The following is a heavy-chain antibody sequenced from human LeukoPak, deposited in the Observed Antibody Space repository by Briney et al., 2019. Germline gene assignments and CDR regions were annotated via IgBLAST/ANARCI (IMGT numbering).Heavy chain of an antibody. Sequence: ASVKVSCKASGYTFTGYYMHWVRRAPGQGLEWMGWINPNSGGTNYAQKFQGRVTMTRDTSISTAYMELSRLRSDDTAVYYCARDRLGGYKEPIDYWGQGTLVTVSS. CDR1: GYTFTGYY. J-gene: IGHJ4*02. CDR2: INPNSGGT. D-gene: IGHD5-24*01. V-gene: IGHV1-2*02. CDR3: ARDRLGGYKEPIDY.